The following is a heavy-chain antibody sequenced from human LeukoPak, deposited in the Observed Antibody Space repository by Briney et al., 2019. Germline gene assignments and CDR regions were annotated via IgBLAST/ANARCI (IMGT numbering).Heavy chain of an antibody. D-gene: IGHD4-11*01. J-gene: IGHJ6*03. V-gene: IGHV4-4*07. CDR1: GGSISSYY. Sequence: SETLSLTCTVSGGSISSYYWSWIRQPAGKGLEWIGSIYHSGSTYYNPSLKSRVTISVDTSKNQFSLKLSSVTAADTAVYYCARDSWGDRYSNSAYYYMDVWGKGTTVTVSS. CDR3: ARDSWGDRYSNSAYYYMDV. CDR2: IYHSGST.